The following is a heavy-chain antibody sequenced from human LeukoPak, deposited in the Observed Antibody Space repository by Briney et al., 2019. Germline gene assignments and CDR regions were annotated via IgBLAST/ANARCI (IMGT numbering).Heavy chain of an antibody. CDR1: GFTFSSYS. Sequence: GGSLRLSCAASGFTFSSYSMNWVRQAPGKGLEWVSSISSSSSYIYYADSVKGRFTISRDNAKNSLYLQMNSLRAEDTAVYYCARRGYSYGQEYFQQWGQGTLVTVSS. CDR3: ARRGYSYGQEYFQQ. CDR2: ISSSSSYI. D-gene: IGHD5-18*01. V-gene: IGHV3-21*01. J-gene: IGHJ1*01.